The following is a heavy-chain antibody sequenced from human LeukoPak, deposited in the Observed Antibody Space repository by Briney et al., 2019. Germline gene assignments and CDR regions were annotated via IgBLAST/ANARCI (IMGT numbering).Heavy chain of an antibody. J-gene: IGHJ6*03. CDR1: GYSFTNYW. CDR2: IYPGDSNT. D-gene: IGHD2-2*01. CDR3: ARGPYCSNTNCHSPYYYYYMDV. Sequence: NPGESLKISCKGSGYSFTNYWIGWVRQMPGKGLEWMGIIYPGDSNTRYSPSFQGQVTISADKSITTAYLQWRSLKASDTAMYYCARGPYCSNTNCHSPYYYYYMDVWGKGTTVTVS. V-gene: IGHV5-51*01.